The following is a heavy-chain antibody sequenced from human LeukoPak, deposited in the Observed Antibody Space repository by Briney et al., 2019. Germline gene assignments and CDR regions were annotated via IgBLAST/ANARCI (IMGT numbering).Heavy chain of an antibody. V-gene: IGHV3-23*01. J-gene: IGHJ5*02. CDR1: GFTFSSYA. CDR2: ISGSGGST. Sequence: GGSLRLSCAASGFTFSSYAMSWVRQAPGKGLEWVSAISGSGGSTYYADSVKGRFTISRDNSKNTQYLQMNSLRAEDTAVYYCAKEAIRSSGWYRYYNWFDPWGQGTLVTVSS. D-gene: IGHD6-19*01. CDR3: AKEAIRSSGWYRYYNWFDP.